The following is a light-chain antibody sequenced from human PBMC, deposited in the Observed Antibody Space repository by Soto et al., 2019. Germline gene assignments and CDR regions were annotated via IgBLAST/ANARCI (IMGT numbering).Light chain of an antibody. J-gene: IGKJ1*01. CDR2: GAS. CDR3: QQYASTRWT. V-gene: IGKV3D-15*01. CDR1: ETVATN. Sequence: EVVMTQSPATLSVSPGERATLSCRASETVATNLAWYQQKPGQAPRLLISGASSRASGIPDRFSGSGSGTDFTLTISRLQPEDFAVYYCQQYASTRWTFGQGTKVDIK.